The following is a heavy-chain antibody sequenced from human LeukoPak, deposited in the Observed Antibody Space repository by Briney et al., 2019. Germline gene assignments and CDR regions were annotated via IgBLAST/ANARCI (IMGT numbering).Heavy chain of an antibody. CDR3: ALPEGRYCGSPNCYANAFHI. Sequence: GASVMLSCKASGYTFTSYGISWVRQAPGQGLEWMGIIYPGDSDARYSPSFQGQVTFSADKSISTAYLQWSSLKASDTAMYYCALPEGRYCGSPNCYANAFHIWGQGTMVTVSS. D-gene: IGHD2-2*01. CDR2: IYPGDSDA. J-gene: IGHJ3*02. CDR1: GYTFTSYG. V-gene: IGHV5-51*01.